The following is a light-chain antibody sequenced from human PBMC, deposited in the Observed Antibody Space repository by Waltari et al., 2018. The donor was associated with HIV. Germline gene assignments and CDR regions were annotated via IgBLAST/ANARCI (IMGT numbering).Light chain of an antibody. CDR3: GTWDNRLNAGI. CDR2: ETY. J-gene: IGLJ2*01. Sequence: QSVLTQPPSVSAAPGQMVTISCSGSSSNIGGNSVSWYQQLPGTAPKLLIDETYHRPSGMPGRFSGSKSGTSATLAVTDLQTGDEADYYCGTWDNRLNAGIFGGGTKRAVL. CDR1: SSNIGGNS. V-gene: IGLV1-51*02.